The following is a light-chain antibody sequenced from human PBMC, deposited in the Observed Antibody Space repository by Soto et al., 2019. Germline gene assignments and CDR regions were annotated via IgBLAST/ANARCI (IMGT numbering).Light chain of an antibody. V-gene: IGLV1-44*01. CDR2: SNN. CDR3: AAWDDSLNGRWV. Sequence: QSVLTQPPSASGTPGKRVTISCSGSSSNIGSDTVNWYQQLPGTAPKLLIYSNNQRPSGVPDRFSGSKSGTSASLAISGLQSEDEADYYCAAWDDSLNGRWVFGGGTKVTVL. CDR1: SSNIGSDT. J-gene: IGLJ3*02.